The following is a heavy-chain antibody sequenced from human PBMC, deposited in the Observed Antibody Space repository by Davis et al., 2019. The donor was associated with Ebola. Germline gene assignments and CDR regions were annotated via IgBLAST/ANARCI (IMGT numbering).Heavy chain of an antibody. CDR1: GFTFSDYY. D-gene: IGHD4-17*01. CDR3: ATPMTTVTTGWFDP. V-gene: IGHV3-11*01. J-gene: IGHJ5*02. Sequence: GESLKISCAASGFTFSDYYMSWIRQAPGKGLEWVSYISSSGSTIYYADSVKGRFTISRDNAKNSLYLQMNSLRAEDTAVYYCATPMTTVTTGWFDPWGQGTLVTVSS. CDR2: ISSSGSTI.